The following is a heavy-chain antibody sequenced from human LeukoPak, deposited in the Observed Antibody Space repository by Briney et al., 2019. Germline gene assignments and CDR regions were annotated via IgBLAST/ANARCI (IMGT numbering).Heavy chain of an antibody. Sequence: SETLSLTCTVPGGSISSFYWSWIRQPPGKGLEWIGYIYYSGSTNYNPSLNSRVTISVDTSKTQFSLKLSSVTAADTAVYYCAKHSSYSAYDFHVDYWGQGTLVTVSS. D-gene: IGHD5-12*01. CDR3: AKHSSYSAYDFHVDY. CDR1: GGSISSFY. V-gene: IGHV4-59*08. J-gene: IGHJ4*02. CDR2: IYYSGST.